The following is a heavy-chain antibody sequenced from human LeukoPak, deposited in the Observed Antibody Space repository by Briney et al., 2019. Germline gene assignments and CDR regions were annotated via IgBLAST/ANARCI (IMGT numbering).Heavy chain of an antibody. CDR1: GGSISSSSHY. J-gene: IGHJ4*02. V-gene: IGHV4-39*01. CDR3: ARHWAYCSGGTCYSFDD. Sequence: KPSETLSLTCIVSGGSISSSSHYWGWIRQPPGKGLEWIGSIYYSGSTYYSPSLKSRVTISVDTSKYQFSLKLRSVTAADTAVYHCARHWAYCSGGTCYSFDDWGQGTLVTVSS. D-gene: IGHD2-15*01. CDR2: IYYSGST.